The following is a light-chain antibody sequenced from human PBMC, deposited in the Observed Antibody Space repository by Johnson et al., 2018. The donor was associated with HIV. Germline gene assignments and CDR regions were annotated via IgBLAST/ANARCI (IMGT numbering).Light chain of an antibody. CDR2: ENN. Sequence: QSVLTQPPSVSAAPGQKVTISCSGSTSNIGNNYVSWYQQFPGTAPKLLIYENNKRPSGIPDRFYGSKSGTSATLGITGLQTGDEADYYCGTWDSRLSAYVFGTWPNVPAL. CDR3: GTWDSRLSAYV. CDR1: TSNIGNNY. J-gene: IGLJ1*01. V-gene: IGLV1-51*01.